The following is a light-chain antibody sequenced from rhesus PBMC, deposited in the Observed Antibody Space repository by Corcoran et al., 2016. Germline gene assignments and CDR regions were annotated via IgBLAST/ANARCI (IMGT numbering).Light chain of an antibody. CDR3: LQYSSSPYS. J-gene: IGKJ2*01. CDR1: QSISSW. V-gene: IGKV1-22*01. CDR2: KAS. Sequence: DIQMTQSPSSLSASVGDTVTITCRASQSISSWLDWYQQKPGKAPKLLIYKASSLQSGVPSRFSGSGSGTDCTLTSSSLQPEEFATYYCLQYSSSPYSFGQGTKVEIK.